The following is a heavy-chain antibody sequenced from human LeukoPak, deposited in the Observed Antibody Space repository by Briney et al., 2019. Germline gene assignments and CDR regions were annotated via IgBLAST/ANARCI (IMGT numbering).Heavy chain of an antibody. V-gene: IGHV1-18*01. CDR1: GYTFTSYG. CDR2: ISTYNGDT. Sequence: ASVKVSCKASGYTFTSYGISWVRQAPGQGLEWMGWISTYNGDTDYAQKLQGRVTMTADTSTSTAYTEMRSLRSDDTAVYYCARGSGSNYYYYYMDVWGKGTTVTVSS. J-gene: IGHJ6*03. D-gene: IGHD1-14*01. CDR3: ARGSGSNYYYYYMDV.